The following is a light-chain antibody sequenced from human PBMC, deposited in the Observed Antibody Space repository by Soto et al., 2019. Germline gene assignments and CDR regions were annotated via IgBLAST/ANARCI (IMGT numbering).Light chain of an antibody. V-gene: IGKV1-16*02. CDR2: AAD. Sequence: DLQMTQSPSSVSVSLGDRVTITCRASQGISNHLAWFQQKPGKAPKSLIYAADSLQSGVPSKFSGNRSGTDFTLTISSLRPEDFATYYCQQYHSNPVTFGGGTRVEI. CDR3: QQYHSNPVT. J-gene: IGKJ4*01. CDR1: QGISNH.